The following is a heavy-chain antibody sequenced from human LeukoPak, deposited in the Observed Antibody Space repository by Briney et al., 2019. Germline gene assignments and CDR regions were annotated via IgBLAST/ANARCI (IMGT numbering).Heavy chain of an antibody. D-gene: IGHD3-3*01. CDR3: ATYYDFWSGYRNFDS. CDR1: GFTFSSYW. J-gene: IGHJ4*02. Sequence: RPGGSLRLSCAASGFTFSSYWMNWVRQAPGKGLEWVANIKQDGSEKYYVDSVKGRFTISRDNAKNSLYLQMNSLRAEDTAVYYCATYYDFWSGYRNFDSWGQGTLVTVSS. CDR2: IKQDGSEK. V-gene: IGHV3-7*01.